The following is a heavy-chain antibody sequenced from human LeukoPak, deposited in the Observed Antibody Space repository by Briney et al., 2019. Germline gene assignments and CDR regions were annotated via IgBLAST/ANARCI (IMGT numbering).Heavy chain of an antibody. CDR1: GGSISSISYY. CDR2: IDYSGTT. J-gene: IGHJ4*02. CDR3: ARCRYGSGSYYCYYFDY. Sequence: PSETLSLTCIVSGGSISSISYYWGWIRQPPGKGLEWIGSIDYSGTTYYNPSLKSRVTISVDTSKNQFSLKLSSVTAADTAVYYCARCRYGSGSYYCYYFDYWGQGTLVTVSS. V-gene: IGHV4-39*07. D-gene: IGHD3-10*01.